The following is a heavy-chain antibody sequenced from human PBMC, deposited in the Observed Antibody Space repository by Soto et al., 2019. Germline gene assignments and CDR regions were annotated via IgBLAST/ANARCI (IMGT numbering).Heavy chain of an antibody. Sequence: QVQLVQSGAEVKKPGSSVKVSCRASGGTFSNYAINWVRQAPGQGLEWMGRIIPIFDTANYPQKFQGRLTITVDKSTTTAYMELSSLTSEDTAVYFCASGSAVLAAPYFDYWGQGTLVTVSS. CDR3: ASGSAVLAAPYFDY. V-gene: IGHV1-69*06. CDR2: IIPIFDTA. J-gene: IGHJ4*02. D-gene: IGHD6-6*01. CDR1: GGTFSNYA.